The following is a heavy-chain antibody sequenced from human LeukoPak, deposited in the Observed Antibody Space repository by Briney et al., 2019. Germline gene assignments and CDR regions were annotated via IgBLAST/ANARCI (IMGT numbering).Heavy chain of an antibody. D-gene: IGHD2-15*01. CDR3: ARDMMVAATHYYGMDV. Sequence: GGSLRLSCAASGFTFSSYSMNWVRQAPGKGLEWVSSISSSSSYIYYADSVKGRFTISRDNAKNSLYLQMNSLRAEDTAVYYCARDMMVAATHYYGMDVWGQGTMVTVSS. V-gene: IGHV3-21*01. CDR1: GFTFSSYS. J-gene: IGHJ6*02. CDR2: ISSSSSYI.